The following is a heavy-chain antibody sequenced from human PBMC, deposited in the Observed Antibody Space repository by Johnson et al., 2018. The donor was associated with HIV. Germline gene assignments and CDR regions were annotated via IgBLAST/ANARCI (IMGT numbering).Heavy chain of an antibody. CDR1: GITVSRNY. Sequence: EVQLVESGGGFVQPGGSLRLSCAGSGITVSRNYMSWVRQAPGKGLEWLAFITGRGTAIYADFVKGRFTISRDNAKSSVILQVNSLTAEDTATYYCAKEWSAFDIWGQGTMVTVAA. CDR2: ITGRGTAI. CDR3: AKEWSAFDI. V-gene: IGHV3-48*04. D-gene: IGHD1-26*01. J-gene: IGHJ3*02.